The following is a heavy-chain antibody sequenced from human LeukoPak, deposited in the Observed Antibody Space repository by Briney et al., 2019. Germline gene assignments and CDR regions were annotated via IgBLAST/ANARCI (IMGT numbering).Heavy chain of an antibody. V-gene: IGHV3-23*01. D-gene: IGHD1-26*01. CDR1: GFTLSSYE. J-gene: IGHJ4*02. Sequence: QSGGSLRLSCTVSGFTLSSYEMSWIRQAPGKGLEWVSSIDYDGGSGHYADSVKGRFTISRDNSNNTLFLHLNSLRGEDTAVYYCATHPYVGRGTYSNYWGQGTLVTVSS. CDR2: IDYDGGSG. CDR3: ATHPYVGRGTYSNY.